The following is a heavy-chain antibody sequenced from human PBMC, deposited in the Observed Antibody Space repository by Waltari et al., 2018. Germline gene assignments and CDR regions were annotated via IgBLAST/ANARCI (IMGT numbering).Heavy chain of an antibody. V-gene: IGHV4-30-4*08. Sequence: QVHLQESGPGLAKPSQTLSLTCSVSGASITSGDYYWSWIRQPPGKGLEWIGYISYSGTPYYTPSLKSRVSISLDTAKNDFSLEVRSVTAADTAMYYCARVDTIFGVVPHADAFDIWGQGTMVTVAS. CDR1: GASITSGDYY. D-gene: IGHD3-3*01. CDR3: ARVDTIFGVVPHADAFDI. J-gene: IGHJ3*02. CDR2: ISYSGTP.